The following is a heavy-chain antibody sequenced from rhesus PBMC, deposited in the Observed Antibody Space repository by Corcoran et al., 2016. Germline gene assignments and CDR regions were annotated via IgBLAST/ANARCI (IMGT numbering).Heavy chain of an antibody. Sequence: QLQLQESGPGLVKPSETLSLTCAVSGYSISSNYWSWIRQPPGKGLEWIGYIYGSSGTTYSNPSLKSRVTISTDTSKNQFSLKLSSVTAADTAVYYCVYSGSWNSDYWGQGVLVTVSS. D-gene: IGHD6-25*01. V-gene: IGHV4-173*01. CDR1: GYSISSNY. J-gene: IGHJ4*01. CDR2: IYGSSGTT. CDR3: VYSGSWNSDY.